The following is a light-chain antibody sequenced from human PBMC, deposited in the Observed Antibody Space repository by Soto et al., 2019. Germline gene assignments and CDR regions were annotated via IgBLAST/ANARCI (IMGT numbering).Light chain of an antibody. Sequence: EIVLTXXXXTLSLSPGERATLSCRASQSVPRSYLAWYQQRPGQAPRLLIDGASTRATGIPARFSGSGSGTEFTLTISSLQSEDFAVYYCQQYNNWLWTFGQGTKVEIK. J-gene: IGKJ1*01. V-gene: IGKV3-15*01. CDR3: QQYNNWLWT. CDR1: QSVPRSY. CDR2: GAS.